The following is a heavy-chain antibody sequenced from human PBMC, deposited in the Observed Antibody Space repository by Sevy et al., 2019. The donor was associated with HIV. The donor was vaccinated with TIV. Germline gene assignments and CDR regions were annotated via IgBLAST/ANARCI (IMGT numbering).Heavy chain of an antibody. J-gene: IGHJ6*03. CDR2: IYTSGST. D-gene: IGHD1-26*01. CDR1: GGSISSYY. Sequence: SETLSLTCTVSGGSISSYYWSWIRQPAGKGLEWIGRIYTSGSTNYNPSLKSRVTMSVDTSKNKFSLKLSSVTAADTAVYYCARGLSGASYFDMDVWGKGTTVTVSS. CDR3: ARGLSGASYFDMDV. V-gene: IGHV4-4*07.